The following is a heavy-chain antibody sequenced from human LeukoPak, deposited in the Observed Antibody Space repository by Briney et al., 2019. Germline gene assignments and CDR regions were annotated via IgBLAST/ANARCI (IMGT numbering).Heavy chain of an antibody. CDR1: RFTFSSYS. CDR3: ASQSFAKFDP. V-gene: IGHV3-21*01. Sequence: GGSLRLSCAASRFTFSSYSMNWVRQAPGKGLEWVSSISSSSSYIYYADSVKGRFTISRDNAKNSLYLQMNSLRAEDTAVYYCASQSFAKFDPWGQGTLVSVSS. J-gene: IGHJ5*02. D-gene: IGHD3-16*01. CDR2: ISSSSSYI.